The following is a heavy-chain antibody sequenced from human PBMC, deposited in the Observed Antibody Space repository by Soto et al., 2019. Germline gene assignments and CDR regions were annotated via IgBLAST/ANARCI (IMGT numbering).Heavy chain of an antibody. CDR3: ERRQSSIRHFDP. D-gene: IGHD2-2*01. CDR2: IFYSGTT. J-gene: IGHJ5*02. Sequence: SETLSLTCTVSGGSISNSDTYWGWIRQPPGKNLEWIGSIFYSGTTYYNPSLKSRVTMSVDTSKNHFSLTLTSVTAADTAVYYCERRQSSIRHFDPWGQGTLVTVSS. CDR1: GGSISNSDTY. V-gene: IGHV4-39*02.